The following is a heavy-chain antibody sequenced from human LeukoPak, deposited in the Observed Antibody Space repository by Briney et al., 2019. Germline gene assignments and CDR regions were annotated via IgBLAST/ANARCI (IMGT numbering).Heavy chain of an antibody. CDR1: GYSFTSYW. V-gene: IGHV5-51*01. CDR3: ARRGYSGYGEFDY. CDR2: IYPDDSDT. J-gene: IGHJ4*02. Sequence: GESLKISCKGSGYSFTSYWIGWVRQMPGKGLEWMGIIYPDDSDTTYNPSFQGQVTISADKSITTAYLQWSSLEASDTAIYYCARRGYSGYGEFDYWGQGTLVTVSS. D-gene: IGHD5-12*01.